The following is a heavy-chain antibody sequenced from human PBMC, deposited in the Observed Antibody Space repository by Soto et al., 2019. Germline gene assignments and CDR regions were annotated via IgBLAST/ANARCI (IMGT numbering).Heavy chain of an antibody. Sequence: KTSETLSLTCTVSGGSISSGDYYWSWIRQPPGKGLEWIGYIYYSGSTYYNPPLKSRVTISVDTSKNQFSLKLSSVTAADTAVYYCARADYYDSSGYYSLYSQLTPDYWGQGTLVTVSS. CDR1: GGSISSGDYY. CDR3: ARADYYDSSGYYSLYSQLTPDY. V-gene: IGHV4-30-4*01. CDR2: IYYSGST. D-gene: IGHD3-22*01. J-gene: IGHJ4*02.